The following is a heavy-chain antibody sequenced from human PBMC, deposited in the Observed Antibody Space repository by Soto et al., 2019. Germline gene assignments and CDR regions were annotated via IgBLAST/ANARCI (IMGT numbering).Heavy chain of an antibody. CDR1: GYSFTSYW. CDR2: IYPGDSDT. D-gene: IGHD6-13*01. Sequence: GESLKISCKGSGYSFTSYWIGWVRQMPGKGLEWMGIIYPGDSDTRYSPSFQGQVTISADKSISTAYLQWSSLKASDTAMYYCARLKAAAGTGGAFDIRGQGTMVTVSS. J-gene: IGHJ3*02. V-gene: IGHV5-51*01. CDR3: ARLKAAAGTGGAFDI.